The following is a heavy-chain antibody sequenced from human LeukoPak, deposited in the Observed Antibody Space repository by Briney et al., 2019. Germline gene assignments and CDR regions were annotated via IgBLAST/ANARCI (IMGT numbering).Heavy chain of an antibody. Sequence: GGSLRLSCAASGFTFSSYWMSWVRQAPGKGLEWVSSISATGIYRYYVDSVKGRFTISRDNAKNSLYLQMNSLRAEDTAVYYCARSLFWDILAPGAFDIWGQGTMVTVSS. CDR2: ISATGIYR. D-gene: IGHD3-9*01. V-gene: IGHV3-21*01. CDR3: ARSLFWDILAPGAFDI. J-gene: IGHJ3*02. CDR1: GFTFSSYW.